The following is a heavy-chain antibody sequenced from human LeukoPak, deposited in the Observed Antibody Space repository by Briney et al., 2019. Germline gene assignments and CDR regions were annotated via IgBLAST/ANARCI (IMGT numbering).Heavy chain of an antibody. CDR1: GFTFSSYA. Sequence: GGSLRLSCAASGFTFSSYAMHWVRQAPGKGLEWVAVISYDGSNKYYADSVKGRFTISRDNSKSTLYLQMNSLRAEDTAVYYCAREDVGSSSWYGYYYYGMDVWGQGTTVTVSS. J-gene: IGHJ6*02. CDR2: ISYDGSNK. CDR3: AREDVGSSSWYGYYYYGMDV. V-gene: IGHV3-30-3*01. D-gene: IGHD6-13*01.